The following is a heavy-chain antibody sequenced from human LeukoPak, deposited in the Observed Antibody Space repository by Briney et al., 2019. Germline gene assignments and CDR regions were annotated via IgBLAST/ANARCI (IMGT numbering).Heavy chain of an antibody. V-gene: IGHV1-2*02. CDR3: ARVVVAATRYFDY. CDR2: INPNSGST. J-gene: IGHJ4*02. Sequence: ASVKVSCKASGHTFTGYYMHWVRQAPGQGLEWMGWINPNSGSTNYAQKFQGRVTMTRDTSISTAYMELSRLRSDDTAVYYCARVVVAATRYFDYWGQGTLVTVSS. D-gene: IGHD2-15*01. CDR1: GHTFTGYY.